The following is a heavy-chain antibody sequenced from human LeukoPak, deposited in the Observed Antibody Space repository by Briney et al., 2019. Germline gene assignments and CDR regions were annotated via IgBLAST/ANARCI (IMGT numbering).Heavy chain of an antibody. D-gene: IGHD3-16*01. J-gene: IGHJ4*02. Sequence: GASVKVSCKASGYTFTSYGISWVRQAPGQGLEWMGRIIPIFGTANYAQKFQGRVTITTDESTSTAYMELSSLRSEDTAVYYCASDPSRLYYFDYWGQGTLVTVSS. CDR1: GYTFTSYG. CDR2: IIPIFGTA. CDR3: ASDPSRLYYFDY. V-gene: IGHV1-69*05.